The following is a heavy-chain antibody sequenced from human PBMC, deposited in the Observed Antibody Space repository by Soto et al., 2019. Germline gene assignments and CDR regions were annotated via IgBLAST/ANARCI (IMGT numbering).Heavy chain of an antibody. D-gene: IGHD6-13*01. Sequence: SENLALTCAVYGGSLSGYYWSWIRQPPGKGLEWIGEINHSGNTNYNPSLKSRVTISVDTSKNQFSLKLSSATAADTAVYYCARFAYSSSWYRSHYFDYCGQVTPVT. CDR3: ARFAYSSSWYRSHYFDY. CDR1: GGSLSGYY. V-gene: IGHV4-34*01. J-gene: IGHJ4*02. CDR2: INHSGNT.